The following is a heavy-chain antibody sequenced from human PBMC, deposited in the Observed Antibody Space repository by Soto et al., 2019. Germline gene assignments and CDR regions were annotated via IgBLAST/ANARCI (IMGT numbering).Heavy chain of an antibody. D-gene: IGHD3-22*01. CDR3: ARERNIESAGHYSRPIDF. Sequence: SETLSLTCAVSGDSISSYYCMWIRQPPGKGLESIGYLYYGRSANYNPSLKSRVTLSVDTSTNQCSLTLSSMTAADTAVYYCARERNIESAGHYSRPIDFWGQATLVTVSS. J-gene: IGHJ4*02. V-gene: IGHV4-59*01. CDR2: LYYGRSA. CDR1: GDSISSYY.